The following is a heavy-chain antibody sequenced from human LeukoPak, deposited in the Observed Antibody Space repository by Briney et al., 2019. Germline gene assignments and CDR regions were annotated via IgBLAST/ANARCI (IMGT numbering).Heavy chain of an antibody. D-gene: IGHD6-19*01. CDR2: IYSGSNK. Sequence: GGSLRLSCAASGFTFSSYEMNWVRQTPRKGLEWVSVIYSGSNKNYSDSVKGRFTISRDNSKNTLYLQMTSLRAEDTAVYYCASGKQWLAFDSWGQGTLVTVSS. V-gene: IGHV3-66*01. CDR3: ASGKQWLAFDS. CDR1: GFTFSSYE. J-gene: IGHJ4*02.